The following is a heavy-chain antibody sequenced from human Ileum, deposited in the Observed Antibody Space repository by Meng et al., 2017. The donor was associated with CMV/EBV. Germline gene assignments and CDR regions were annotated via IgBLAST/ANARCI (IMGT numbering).Heavy chain of an antibody. V-gene: IGHV4-34*01. J-gene: IGHJ4*02. CDR3: ARASPQRRFLSY. Sequence: WGAGFVSPAWPWSLMCAVYGGSFSESHWSWIRQPPGKGLEWIGEINHGGSSNYNPSLKSRVTISVDRSRNQVSLKLTSVTAADTAVYYCARASPQRRFLSYWGQGTLVTVSS. CDR1: GGSFSESH. D-gene: IGHD3-3*01. CDR2: INHGGSS.